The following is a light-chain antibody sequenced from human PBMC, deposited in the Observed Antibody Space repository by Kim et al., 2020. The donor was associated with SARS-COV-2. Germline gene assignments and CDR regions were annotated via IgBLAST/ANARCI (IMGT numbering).Light chain of an antibody. Sequence: PGHSAPHSCRPSQSVSSTYLAWYQQKPGQAPRLRIYGSSSRATCMPNSYSGSGFGTDFTLTISRLEPEDFAVYYCQQYGSSPPMYSFGQGTMLEI. V-gene: IGKV3-20*01. J-gene: IGKJ2*01. CDR1: QSVSSTY. CDR3: QQYGSSPPMYS. CDR2: GSS.